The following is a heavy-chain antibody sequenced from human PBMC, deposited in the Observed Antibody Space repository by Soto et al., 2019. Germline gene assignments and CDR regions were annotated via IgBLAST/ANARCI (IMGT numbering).Heavy chain of an antibody. CDR3: AREGEGDFWSRSYYYYGMDV. CDR1: GYTFTSYG. CDR2: ISAYNGNT. J-gene: IGHJ6*02. D-gene: IGHD3-3*01. Sequence: ASVKVSCKASGYTFTSYGISWVRQAPGQVLEWMGWISAYNGNTNYAQKLQGRVTMTTDTSTSTAYMELRSLRSDDTAVYYCAREGEGDFWSRSYYYYGMDVWGQGTTVTVSS. V-gene: IGHV1-18*01.